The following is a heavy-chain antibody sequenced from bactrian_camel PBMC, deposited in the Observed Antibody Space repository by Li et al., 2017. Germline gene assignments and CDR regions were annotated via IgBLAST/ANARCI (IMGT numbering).Heavy chain of an antibody. Sequence: VQLVESGGGLVQPGGSLRLSWAASGFTFSTYAMSWVRQTPGKGLEWVSGINTGGGSTYYADSVKGRFTISRDNAKNTVYLQLNSLKTEDMALYYCAKTGDGGTWGEYNYWGQGTQVTVS. D-gene: IGHD7*01. J-gene: IGHJ4*01. V-gene: IGHV3S40*01. CDR3: AKTGDGGTWGEYNY. CDR1: GFTFSTYA. CDR2: INTGGGST.